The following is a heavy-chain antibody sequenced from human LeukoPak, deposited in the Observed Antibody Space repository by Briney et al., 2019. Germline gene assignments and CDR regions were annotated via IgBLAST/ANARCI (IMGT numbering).Heavy chain of an antibody. CDR3: ARELWLGKLSNWFDP. J-gene: IGHJ5*02. Sequence: ASVKVSCKVAGYTLTELSMHWVRQAPGKGLEWMGGFDPEDGETIYAQKFQGRVTMTEDTSTDTAYMELSSLRSEDTAVYYCARELWLGKLSNWFDPWGQGTLVTVSS. CDR1: GYTLTELS. V-gene: IGHV1-24*01. D-gene: IGHD3-10*01. CDR2: FDPEDGET.